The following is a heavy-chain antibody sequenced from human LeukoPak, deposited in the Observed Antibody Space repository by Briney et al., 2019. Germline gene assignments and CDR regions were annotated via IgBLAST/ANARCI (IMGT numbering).Heavy chain of an antibody. J-gene: IGHJ3*02. CDR1: GYTFTGYY. CDR3: ARDRDPSSPYDAFDI. V-gene: IGHV1-2*02. CDR2: ISAYNGNT. Sequence: ASVKVSCKASGYTFTGYYMHWVRQAPGQGLEWMGWISAYNGNTNYAQKFQGRVTMTRDTSISTAYMELSRLRSDDTAVYYCARDRDPSSPYDAFDIWGQGTMVTVSS. D-gene: IGHD3-10*01.